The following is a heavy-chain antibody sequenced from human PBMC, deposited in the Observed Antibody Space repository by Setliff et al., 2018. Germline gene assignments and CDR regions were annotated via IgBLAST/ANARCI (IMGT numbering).Heavy chain of an antibody. Sequence: GGSLRLSCVASGFTFSSSWMSWVRQAPGEGLEWVANIKYDASEKYYVGSVQGRFTISRDNAKNSVYLQMNSLRVEDTAVYYCARDGVFYAMDFWGQGTTVTVS. D-gene: IGHD3-10*01. V-gene: IGHV3-7*01. CDR3: ARDGVFYAMDF. CDR2: IKYDASEK. CDR1: GFTFSSSW. J-gene: IGHJ6*02.